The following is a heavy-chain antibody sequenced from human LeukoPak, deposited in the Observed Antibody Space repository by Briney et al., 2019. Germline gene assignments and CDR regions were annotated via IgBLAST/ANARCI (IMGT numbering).Heavy chain of an antibody. Sequence: PGGSLRLSCAASGFTFSTYGIHWVRQAPGKGLEWVAFIQYDGTNKWYANSVKGRFTISRDNSKNMLYLQMNSLRAEDTAVYHCAKDRDYGDYPSAYYYYMDVWGKGTTVTVSS. CDR2: IQYDGTNK. CDR1: GFTFSTYG. D-gene: IGHD4-17*01. CDR3: AKDRDYGDYPSAYYYYMDV. J-gene: IGHJ6*03. V-gene: IGHV3-30*02.